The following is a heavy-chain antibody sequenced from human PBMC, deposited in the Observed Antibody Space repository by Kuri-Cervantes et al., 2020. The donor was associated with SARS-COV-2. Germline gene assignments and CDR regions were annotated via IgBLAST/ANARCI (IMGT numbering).Heavy chain of an antibody. V-gene: IGHV3-30*04. CDR1: GFTFSSYA. J-gene: IGHJ6*03. CDR3: ARAGNVLMVYAIAYYMDV. CDR2: ISYDGSNK. D-gene: IGHD2-8*01. Sequence: GESLKISCAASGFTFSSYAMHWVRQAPGKGLEWVAVISYDGSNKYYADSVNGRFTISRDNSKNTLYLQMNSLRAEDTAVYYCARAGNVLMVYAIAYYMDVWSKGTTVTVSS.